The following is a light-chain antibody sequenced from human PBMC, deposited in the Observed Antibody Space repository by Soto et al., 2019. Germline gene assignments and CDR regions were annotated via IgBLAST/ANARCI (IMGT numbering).Light chain of an antibody. CDR2: EGS. J-gene: IGLJ2*01. CDR1: SSDVGSYNL. Sequence: ALTQPASVSGSPGQSVTISCTGTSSDVGSYNLVSWYQQHPGKAPKLMIYEGSKRPSGVSNRFSGSKSGNTASLTISGLQAEDEADYYCCSYAGSSTLVFGGGTKVTVL. V-gene: IGLV2-23*01. CDR3: CSYAGSSTLV.